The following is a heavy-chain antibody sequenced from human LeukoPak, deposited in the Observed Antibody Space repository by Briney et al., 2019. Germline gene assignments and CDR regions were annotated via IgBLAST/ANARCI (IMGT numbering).Heavy chain of an antibody. J-gene: IGHJ5*02. D-gene: IGHD2-2*01. V-gene: IGHV4-4*09. CDR1: GGSISSYY. Sequence: SETPSLTCTVSGGSISSYYWSWIRQPPGKGLEWIGYIYTSGSTNYNPSLKSRVTMSVDTSKNQFSLKLSSVTAADTAVYYCARGGDCSSTSCPYNWFDPWGQGTLVTVSS. CDR2: IYTSGST. CDR3: ARGGDCSSTSCPYNWFDP.